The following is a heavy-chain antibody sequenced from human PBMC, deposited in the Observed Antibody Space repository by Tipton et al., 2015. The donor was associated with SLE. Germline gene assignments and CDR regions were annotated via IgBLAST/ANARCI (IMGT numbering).Heavy chain of an antibody. Sequence: SLRLSCAASGFTFSSYAMTWVRQAPGKGLEWVSIIYSGETRTYYADSVKGRFTISRDNSKNMMWLQMSSLRAEDTGVYYCAAKWDLPLDYWGQGTLVIVSS. V-gene: IGHV3-23*03. CDR2: IYSGETRT. D-gene: IGHD1-26*01. CDR1: GFTFSSYA. CDR3: AAKWDLPLDY. J-gene: IGHJ4*02.